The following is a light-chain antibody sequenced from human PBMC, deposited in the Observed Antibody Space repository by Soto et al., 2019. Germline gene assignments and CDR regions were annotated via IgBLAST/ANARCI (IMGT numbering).Light chain of an antibody. CDR2: DAS. Sequence: EIVLTQSPATLSLSPGERATLSCRASQSVSSYLAWYQQKPGQAPRLLIYDASNRATGIPARFSGSGSGTDFALPISCLEPDDFAVYYCQQRSNWLTFGGGTKVDSK. CDR3: QQRSNWLT. CDR1: QSVSSY. V-gene: IGKV3-11*01. J-gene: IGKJ4*01.